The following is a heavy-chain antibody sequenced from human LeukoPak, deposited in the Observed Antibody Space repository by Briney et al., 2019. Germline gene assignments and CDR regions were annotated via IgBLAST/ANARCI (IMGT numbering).Heavy chain of an antibody. D-gene: IGHD6-19*01. Sequence: PGGSLRLSCAASGFTFDDYTMHWVRQAPGKGLEWVSLISWDGGSTYYADSVKGRFTISRDNAKNSLYLQMNSLRAEDTAVYYCARTTYSSGSRTDIDYWGQGTLVTVSS. J-gene: IGHJ4*02. CDR2: ISWDGGST. CDR1: GFTFDDYT. CDR3: ARTTYSSGSRTDIDY. V-gene: IGHV3-43*01.